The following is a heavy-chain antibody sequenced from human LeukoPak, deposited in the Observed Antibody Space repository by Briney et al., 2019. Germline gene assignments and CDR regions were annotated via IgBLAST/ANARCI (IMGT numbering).Heavy chain of an antibody. CDR1: GFTFSSYG. D-gene: IGHD3-10*01. CDR2: ISYDGSNK. J-gene: IGHJ5*02. Sequence: GRSLRLSCAASGFTFSSYGMHWVRQAPGKGLEWVAVISYDGSNKYHADSVKGRFTISRDNSKNTLYLQMNSLRAEDTAVYYCAKDSHYYGSGSYYKNWFDPWGQGTLVTVSS. CDR3: AKDSHYYGSGSYYKNWFDP. V-gene: IGHV3-30*18.